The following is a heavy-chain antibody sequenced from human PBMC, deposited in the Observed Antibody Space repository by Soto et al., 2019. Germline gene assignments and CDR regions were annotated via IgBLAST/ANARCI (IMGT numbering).Heavy chain of an antibody. D-gene: IGHD3-3*01. V-gene: IGHV1-18*01. CDR1: GYTFTSYG. CDR3: ARATTIFGVVMTSYYGMDV. J-gene: IGHJ6*02. CDR2: ISAYNGNT. Sequence: QVQLVQSGAEVKKPGASVKVSCKASGYTFTSYGISWVRQAPGQGLEWMGWISAYNGNTNYAQKLQGRVTMTTDTSTSTAYMELRSLRSEDTAVYYCARATTIFGVVMTSYYGMDVWGQGTTVTVSS.